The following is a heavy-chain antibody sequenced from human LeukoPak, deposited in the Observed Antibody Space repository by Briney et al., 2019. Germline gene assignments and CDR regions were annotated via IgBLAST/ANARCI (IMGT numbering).Heavy chain of an antibody. J-gene: IGHJ5*02. D-gene: IGHD3-16*01. CDR1: GGSISSYY. CDR3: ARSPLGVRALVWFDP. CDR2: IYYSGST. V-gene: IGHV4-59*01. Sequence: SETLSLTCTVSGGSISSYYWSWIRQPPGKGLEWIGYIYYSGSTNYNPSLKSRVTISVDTSKNQFSLKLSSVTAADTAVYYCARSPLGVRALVWFDPWGQGTLVTVSS.